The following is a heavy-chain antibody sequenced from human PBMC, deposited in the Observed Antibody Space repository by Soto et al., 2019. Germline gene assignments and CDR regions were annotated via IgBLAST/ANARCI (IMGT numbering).Heavy chain of an antibody. V-gene: IGHV4-59*12. D-gene: IGHD3-9*01. J-gene: IGHJ6*02. Sequence: PSETLSLTCSVSGRSITSYYWSWVRQPPGEGLEWIGYIYDNGITSQNPSLKSRVTMSADTSKNQFSLKVGSVTGADTAVYYCASSAISGMDVWGQGTTVTVSS. CDR2: IYDNGIT. CDR1: GRSITSYY. CDR3: ASSAISGMDV.